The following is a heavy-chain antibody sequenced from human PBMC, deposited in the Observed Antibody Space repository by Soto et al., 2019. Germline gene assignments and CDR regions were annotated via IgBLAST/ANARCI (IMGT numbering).Heavy chain of an antibody. Sequence: QVQLVQSGAEVKKPGSSVKVSCKASGGTFSSYTISWVRQAPGKGLEWMGRIIPILGIANYAQKFQGRVPITADNSTSTAYMELSSLRSENTAVYYCARVGYSDYDPTLDYCCQGTLVIVSS. CDR2: IIPILGIA. V-gene: IGHV1-69*02. CDR1: GGTFSSYT. D-gene: IGHD5-12*01. J-gene: IGHJ4*02. CDR3: ARVGYSDYDPTLDY.